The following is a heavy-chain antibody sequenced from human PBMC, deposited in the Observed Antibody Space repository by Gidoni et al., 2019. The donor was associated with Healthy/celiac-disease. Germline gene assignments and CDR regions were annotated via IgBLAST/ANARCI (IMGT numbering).Heavy chain of an antibody. CDR1: GYSISSGYY. CDR3: ATYYTGAFDI. CDR2: IYHSGST. J-gene: IGHJ3*02. Sequence: QVQLQESGPGLVTPSATLSLTCTVSGYSISSGYYWGWIRQPPGKGLEWIGSIYHSGSTYYNPSLKSRVTISVDTSKNQFSLKLSSVTAADTAVYYCATYYTGAFDIWGQGTMVTVSS. V-gene: IGHV4-38-2*02. D-gene: IGHD3-3*01.